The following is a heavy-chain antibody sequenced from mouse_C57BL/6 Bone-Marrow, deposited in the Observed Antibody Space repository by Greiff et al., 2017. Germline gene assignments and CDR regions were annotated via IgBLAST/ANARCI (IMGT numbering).Heavy chain of an antibody. J-gene: IGHJ1*03. V-gene: IGHV5-9-1*02. CDR3: TRDNGSSSWFFDV. D-gene: IGHD1-1*01. CDR1: GFTFSSYA. CDR2: ISSGGDYI. Sequence: EVQLVESGEGLVKPGGSLKLSCAASGFTFSSYAMSWVRQTPEKRLEWVAYISSGGDYIYYADTVKGRFPISRDNARNTLYLQMSSLKSEDTAMYYCTRDNGSSSWFFDVWGTGTTVTVSS.